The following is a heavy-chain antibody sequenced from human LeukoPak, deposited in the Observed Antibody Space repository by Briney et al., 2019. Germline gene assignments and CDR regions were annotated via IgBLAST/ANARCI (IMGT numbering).Heavy chain of an antibody. D-gene: IGHD4-17*01. V-gene: IGHV4-61*02. Sequence: SETLSLTCTVSAGSISSGSYYWSWIRQPAGKGLVWIGRIYTSGSTNYNPSLKSRVTISVDTSKNQFSLKLSSVTAADTAVYYCARVSYGDSYYFDYWGQGTLVTVSS. CDR1: AGSISSGSYY. CDR2: IYTSGST. J-gene: IGHJ4*02. CDR3: ARVSYGDSYYFDY.